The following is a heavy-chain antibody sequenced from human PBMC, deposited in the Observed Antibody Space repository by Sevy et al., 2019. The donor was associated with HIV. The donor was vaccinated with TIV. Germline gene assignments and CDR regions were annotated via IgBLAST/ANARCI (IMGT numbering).Heavy chain of an antibody. J-gene: IGHJ6*03. CDR1: GFTFSNAW. D-gene: IGHD3-10*01. CDR3: TTAYGSGSYYKWYYYYYMDV. Sequence: GGSLRLSCAASGFTFSNAWMSWVRQAPGKGLEWVGRIKSKTDGGTTDYAAPVKGRFTISRDDSKNTLYLQMNSLKTEDTAVYYCTTAYGSGSYYKWYYYYYMDVWGKGTTVTVSS. V-gene: IGHV3-15*01. CDR2: IKSKTDGGTT.